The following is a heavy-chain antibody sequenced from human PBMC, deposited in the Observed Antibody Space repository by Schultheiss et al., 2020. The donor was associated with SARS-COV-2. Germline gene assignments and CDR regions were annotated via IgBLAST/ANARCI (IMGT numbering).Heavy chain of an antibody. J-gene: IGHJ4*02. CDR1: GFSFSNYG. Sequence: GGSLRLSCAASGFSFSNYGMHWVRQAPGKGLEWVGMILYDGRSEYYADSVKGRFTISRDNSNSILYLQMNSLRAEDTAVYYCAKGGIVGATPFDYWGQGTLVTVSS. CDR2: ILYDGRSE. V-gene: IGHV3-30*18. CDR3: AKGGIVGATPFDY. D-gene: IGHD1-26*01.